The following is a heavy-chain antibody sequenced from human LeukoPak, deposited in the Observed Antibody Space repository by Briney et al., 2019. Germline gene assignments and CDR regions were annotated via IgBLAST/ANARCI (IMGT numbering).Heavy chain of an antibody. CDR2: VYTSGEM. V-gene: IGHV4-4*07. J-gene: IGHJ3*02. D-gene: IGHD1-26*01. CDR1: GTSISNYW. Sequence: PSETLSLTCTVSGTSISNYWWSWIRQTAGKGLEWIGRVYTSGEMRYNASLMSRVTISVDTSKNQFSLKLSSVTAADTAVYYCARQGWTTNDAFDIWGQGTMVTVSS. CDR3: ARQGWTTNDAFDI.